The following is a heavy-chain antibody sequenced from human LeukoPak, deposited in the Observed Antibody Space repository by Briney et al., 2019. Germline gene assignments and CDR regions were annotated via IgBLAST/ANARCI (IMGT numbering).Heavy chain of an antibody. V-gene: IGHV3-48*01. CDR3: AKESYYDFWSGYNDY. CDR1: GFTFSSYS. CDR2: ISSSSSTI. Sequence: GGSLRLSCAASGFTFSSYSMNWVRQAPGKGLEWVSYISSSSSTIYYADSVKGRFTISRDNAKNTLYLQMNSLRAEDTAVYYCAKESYYDFWSGYNDYWGQGTLVTVSS. J-gene: IGHJ4*02. D-gene: IGHD3-3*01.